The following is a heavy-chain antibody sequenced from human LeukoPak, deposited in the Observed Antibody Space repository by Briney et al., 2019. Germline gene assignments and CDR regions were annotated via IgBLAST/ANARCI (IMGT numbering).Heavy chain of an antibody. Sequence: ASVTVSCTVSGYTLTELSMHWVRQAPGKGLEWMGGFDPEDGETIYAQKFQGRVTMTEDTSTDTAYMELSSLRSEDTAVYYCATDPPKYDSSGYYRFDYWGQGTLVTVSS. CDR1: GYTLTELS. CDR3: ATDPPKYDSSGYYRFDY. J-gene: IGHJ4*02. V-gene: IGHV1-24*01. CDR2: FDPEDGET. D-gene: IGHD3-22*01.